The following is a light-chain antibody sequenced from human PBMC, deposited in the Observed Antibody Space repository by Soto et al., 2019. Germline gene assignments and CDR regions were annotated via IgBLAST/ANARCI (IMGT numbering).Light chain of an antibody. Sequence: EIVLTQSPDTLSLFPGERATLSCRASQSVSSTYLAWYQHKPGQAPSPLISAASSRATGTPDRFSGSGAGTDFTLTISRLEPEDFAVYYCQQYGNSRWTFGQGTKVEIK. CDR3: QQYGNSRWT. V-gene: IGKV3-20*01. J-gene: IGKJ1*01. CDR1: QSVSSTY. CDR2: AAS.